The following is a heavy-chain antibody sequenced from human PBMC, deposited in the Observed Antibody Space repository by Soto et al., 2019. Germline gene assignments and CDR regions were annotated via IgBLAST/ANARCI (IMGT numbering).Heavy chain of an antibody. Sequence: GGSLRLSCAASGFTFSDYYMSWIRQAPGKGLEWVSYISSSSSYTNYADSVKGRFTISRDNAKNSLYLQMNSLRAEDTAVYYCARTLVSPLDHGDYWGQGTLVTVSS. D-gene: IGHD6-6*01. CDR1: GFTFSDYY. CDR3: ARTLVSPLDHGDY. V-gene: IGHV3-11*03. CDR2: ISSSSSYT. J-gene: IGHJ4*02.